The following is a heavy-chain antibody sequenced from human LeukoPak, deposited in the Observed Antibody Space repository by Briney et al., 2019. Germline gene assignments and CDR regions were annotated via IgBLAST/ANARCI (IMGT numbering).Heavy chain of an antibody. V-gene: IGHV1-46*01. CDR3: ARESAADTTSFDY. CDR2: INRSAGST. CDR1: GYTFTSYY. J-gene: IGHJ4*02. Sequence: ASVKVSCKASGYTFTSYYMHWVRQAPGQGLELMGVINRSAGSTSYAQKFQGRVTMTRDTSTSTVYMELNSLRSEDTAVYYCARESAADTTSFDYWGQGTLVTVSS. D-gene: IGHD6-13*01.